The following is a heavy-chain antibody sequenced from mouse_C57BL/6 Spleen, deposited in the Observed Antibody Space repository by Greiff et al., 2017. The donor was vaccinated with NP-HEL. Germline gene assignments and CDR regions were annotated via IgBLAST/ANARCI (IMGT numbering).Heavy chain of an antibody. J-gene: IGHJ3*01. V-gene: IGHV10-3*01. CDR3: VSGLVATPFAY. CDR1: GFTFNTYA. CDR2: IRSKSSNYAT. D-gene: IGHD1-1*01. Sequence: VQLKESGGGLVQPKGSLKLSCAASGFTFNTYAMHWVRQTPGKGLEWVARIRSKSSNYATYYADSVKDRFTISRDDSQSMLDLQMNNLKTEDTAMYYCVSGLVATPFAYWGQGTLVTVSA.